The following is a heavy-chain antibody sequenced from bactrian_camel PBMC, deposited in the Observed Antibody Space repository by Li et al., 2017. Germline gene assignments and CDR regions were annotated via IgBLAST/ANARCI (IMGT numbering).Heavy chain of an antibody. Sequence: HVQLVESGGGLVQPGGSQTLACVASGFTFSRAWLTWVRQAPGKGLEWVSGISWSGSVNYADSVKGQFTISRDNAKDTLYLKMNSPKIEDTAVYYCALGSSRQATTTARGKGTQVTVS. CDR1: GFTFSRAW. D-gene: IGHD3*01. V-gene: IGHV3S26*01. CDR2: ISWSGSV. J-gene: IGHJ4*01.